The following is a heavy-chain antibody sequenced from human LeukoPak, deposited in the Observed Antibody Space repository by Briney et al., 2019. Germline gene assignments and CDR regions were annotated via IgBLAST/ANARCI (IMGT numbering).Heavy chain of an antibody. V-gene: IGHV1-8*01. J-gene: IGHJ6*03. D-gene: IGHD6-6*01. CDR2: MNPNSGNT. CDR1: GYTFTSYD. CDR3: ARGNVPAARPRSGNYYYYYMDV. Sequence: ASVKVSCKASGYTFTSYDINWVRQATGQGLEWMGWMNPNSGNTGYAQKFQGRVTMTRNTSISTAYMELSSLRSEDTAVYYCARGNVPAARPRSGNYYYYYMDVWGKGTTVTVSS.